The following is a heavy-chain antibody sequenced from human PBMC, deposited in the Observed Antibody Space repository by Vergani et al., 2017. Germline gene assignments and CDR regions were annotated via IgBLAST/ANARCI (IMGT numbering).Heavy chain of an antibody. CDR1: GFTFSSYS. D-gene: IGHD6-19*01. CDR3: DRDRRYSSNYYYYYMDV. J-gene: IGHJ6*03. V-gene: IGHV3-48*02. Sequence: EVQLVESGGGLVQPGGSLRLSCAASGFTFSSYSMNWVRQAPGKGLEWVSYISSSSSTIYYADSGKGRFTISRDNAKNSLYLQMNSLRDEDTAVYYSDRDRRYSSNYYYYYMDVWGRGTTVAVSS. CDR2: ISSSSSTI.